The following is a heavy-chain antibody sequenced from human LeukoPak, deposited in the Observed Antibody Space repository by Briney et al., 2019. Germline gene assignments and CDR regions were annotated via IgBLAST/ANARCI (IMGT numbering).Heavy chain of an antibody. J-gene: IGHJ5*02. CDR3: ARHYGP. V-gene: IGHV4-61*08. CDR1: NDSVTRSGYS. CDR2: IHYSGST. Sequence: SETLSLTCTVSNDSVTRSGYSWTWIRQPPGKRLEYIGYIHYSGSTDYNPSLKSRVTISLDTAKNQFSLKLTSVTAADTAVYYCARHYGPWGQGTLVTVSS. D-gene: IGHD3-16*01.